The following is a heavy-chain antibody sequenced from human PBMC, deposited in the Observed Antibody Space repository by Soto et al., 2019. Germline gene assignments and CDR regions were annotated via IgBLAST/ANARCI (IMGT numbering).Heavy chain of an antibody. CDR2: IWYDGSNK. V-gene: IGHV3-33*01. D-gene: IGHD3-3*01. CDR3: AREAYYDFWSGYPNWFDP. J-gene: IGHJ5*02. CDR1: GFTFSSYG. Sequence: QVQLVESGGGVVQPGRSLRLSCAASGFTFSSYGMHWVRQAPGKGLEWVAVIWYDGSNKYYADSVKGRFTISRDNSKNTLYLQMNSLRAEDTAVSYCAREAYYDFWSGYPNWFDPWGQGTLVTVSS.